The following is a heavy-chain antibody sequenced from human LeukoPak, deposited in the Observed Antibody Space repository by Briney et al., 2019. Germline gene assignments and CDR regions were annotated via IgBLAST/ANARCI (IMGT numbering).Heavy chain of an antibody. CDR3: AKRAVGAAYYFDY. CDR2: ISSSGDNT. CDR1: GFTFSSYS. V-gene: IGHV3-23*01. J-gene: IGHJ4*02. Sequence: PGGSLRLSCAASGFTFSSYSMHWVRQAPGKGLEWVSDISSSGDNTHYADSVKGRFTISRDNSKNTLFLQMNSLRAEDTAVYYCAKRAVGAAYYFDYWGQGTLVSVSS. D-gene: IGHD2-15*01.